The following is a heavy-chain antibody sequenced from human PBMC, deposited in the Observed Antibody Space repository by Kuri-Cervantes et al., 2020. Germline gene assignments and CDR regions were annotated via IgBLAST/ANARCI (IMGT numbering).Heavy chain of an antibody. CDR2: INPTGGST. D-gene: IGHD3-9*01. Sequence: ASVKVSCKASGYNFISYYMHWVRQAPGQGLEWLGIINPTGGSTDYAQKFQGRVTLTRDTSTSTVYMELSSLRSEDTAVYYCARGRLRYFDWSLNWFDPWGQGTLVTVSS. J-gene: IGHJ5*02. V-gene: IGHV1-46*01. CDR3: ARGRLRYFDWSLNWFDP. CDR1: GYNFISYY.